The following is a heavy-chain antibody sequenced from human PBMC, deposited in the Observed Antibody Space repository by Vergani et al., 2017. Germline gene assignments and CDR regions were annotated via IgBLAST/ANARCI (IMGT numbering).Heavy chain of an antibody. V-gene: IGHV1-8*02. J-gene: IGHJ4*02. Sequence: QVQLVQSGAEVKKPGASVKVSCKASGYTFTSYDINWVRQATGQGLEWMGWMNPNSGNTGYAQKFQGRVTMTRNTSISTAYMELSSLRSEDTAVYYWARGRRCSGGSCSRYCFDYWGEGTLVTVSS. CDR2: MNPNSGNT. D-gene: IGHD2-15*01. CDR1: GYTFTSYD. CDR3: ARGRRCSGGSCSRYCFDY.